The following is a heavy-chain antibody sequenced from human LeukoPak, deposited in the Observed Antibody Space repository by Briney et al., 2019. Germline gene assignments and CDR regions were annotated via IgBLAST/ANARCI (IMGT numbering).Heavy chain of an antibody. CDR3: ARRGCGGVIAANWFDP. D-gene: IGHD3-16*02. CDR2: IYDNGYT. J-gene: IGHJ5*02. Sequence: SETLSLTCTVSGRPMSTYCWSWIRQPPGKGLEWIGYIYDNGYTHYNPSLKSRVSIPLDTSKSQFSLNLSSVTAADTAVYYCARRGCGGVIAANWFDPWGQGTLVTVSS. CDR1: GRPMSTYC. V-gene: IGHV4-59*08.